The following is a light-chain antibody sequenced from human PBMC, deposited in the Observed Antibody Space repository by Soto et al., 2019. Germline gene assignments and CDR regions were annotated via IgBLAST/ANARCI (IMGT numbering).Light chain of an antibody. CDR1: QSISSK. Sequence: EIVMTQSPATLSVSPGERATLSCRASQSISSKLAWYQQKPGQAPRLLIYGASTRATGIPVRFSGSGSGTDFTLTIARLEPEDFAVYYCQQYGDSPRTFGQGTRLEI. CDR3: QQYGDSPRT. J-gene: IGKJ5*01. V-gene: IGKV3-15*01. CDR2: GAS.